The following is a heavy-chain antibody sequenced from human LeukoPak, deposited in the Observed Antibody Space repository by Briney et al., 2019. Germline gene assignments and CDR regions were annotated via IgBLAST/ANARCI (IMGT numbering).Heavy chain of an antibody. D-gene: IGHD1-7*01. CDR3: AKESAGTTYYYYYMDV. V-gene: IGHV3-23*01. J-gene: IGHJ6*03. CDR1: PFTYNRYV. Sequence: GGSLRLSCALSPFTYNRYVMSWVRQAPGKGLEWVSTISGSGGSTYYADSVKGRFTITRDNSKNTLYLQMNSLRAEDTAVYYCAKESAGTTYYYYYMDVWGKGTTVTVSS. CDR2: ISGSGGST.